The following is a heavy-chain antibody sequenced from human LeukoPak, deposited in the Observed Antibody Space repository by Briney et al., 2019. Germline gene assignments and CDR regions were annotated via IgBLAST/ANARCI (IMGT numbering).Heavy chain of an antibody. D-gene: IGHD6-13*01. J-gene: IGHJ5*02. Sequence: SVKVSCKSSVGTFSSYAISWVRQAPGQGLEWMGGIIPIFGTANYAQKFQGRVTITTDGSTSTAYMELSSLRSEDTAVYYCARWDLNSSSWHNWFDPWGQGTLVTVSS. CDR1: VGTFSSYA. CDR3: ARWDLNSSSWHNWFDP. CDR2: IIPIFGTA. V-gene: IGHV1-69*05.